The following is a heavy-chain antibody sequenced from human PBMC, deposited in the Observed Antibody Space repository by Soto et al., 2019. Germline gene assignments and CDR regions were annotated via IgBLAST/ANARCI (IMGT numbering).Heavy chain of an antibody. D-gene: IGHD3-3*01. J-gene: IGHJ4*02. V-gene: IGHV3-30*04. CDR2: ISYDGRHE. Sequence: QVQLVESGGGVVQPGRSLRLSCAASGFTFSSYAMHWVRQAPGKGLEWVAVISYDGRHESYTDSVKGRFTISRDTSKNTLYLQMHSLRPEDTAIYYCAKDRTSNFWSAYFDSWGQGTLIAVSS. CDR1: GFTFSSYA. CDR3: AKDRTSNFWSAYFDS.